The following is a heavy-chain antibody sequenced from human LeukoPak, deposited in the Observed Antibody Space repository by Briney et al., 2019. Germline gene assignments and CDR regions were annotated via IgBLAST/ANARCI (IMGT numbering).Heavy chain of an antibody. V-gene: IGHV4-30-4*01. D-gene: IGHD3-3*01. CDR3: ARVSLRFLEWLPFGFDP. CDR1: GGSISSGDYY. Sequence: SETLSLTCTVSGGSISSGDYYWSWIRQPPGKGLEWIGYIYYSGSTYYNPSLKSRVTISVDTSKNQFSLKLSSVTVADTAVYYCARVSLRFLEWLPFGFDPWGQGTLVTVSS. CDR2: IYYSGST. J-gene: IGHJ5*02.